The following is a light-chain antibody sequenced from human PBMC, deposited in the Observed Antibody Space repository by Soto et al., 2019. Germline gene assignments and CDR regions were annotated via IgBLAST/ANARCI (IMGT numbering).Light chain of an antibody. J-gene: IGLJ2*01. CDR3: QSYDSSLSGHVI. V-gene: IGLV1-40*01. Sequence: QAVVTQPPSVSGAPGQRVTISCTGSGSNIGAGYDVHWYQQLPGTAPKLLIYGSSNRPSGVPDRFSGSKSGTSASLAITGLQAEDEADYYCQSYDSSLSGHVIFGGGTKLTVL. CDR1: GSNIGAGYD. CDR2: GSS.